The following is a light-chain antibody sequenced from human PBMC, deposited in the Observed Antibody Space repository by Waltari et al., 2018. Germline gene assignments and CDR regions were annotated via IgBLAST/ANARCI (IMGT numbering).Light chain of an antibody. CDR1: ILGSKY. CDR3: QALGSNRWV. CDR2: QDI. Sequence: SYELTQPPSVSVSPGQTASITCSGDILGSKYASWYQHKAGQSPLLVIYQDINRPSGIPERFSGSKSGNTATLTISGTQAMDDADYYCQALGSNRWVFGGWTKLTVL. V-gene: IGLV3-1*01. J-gene: IGLJ3*02.